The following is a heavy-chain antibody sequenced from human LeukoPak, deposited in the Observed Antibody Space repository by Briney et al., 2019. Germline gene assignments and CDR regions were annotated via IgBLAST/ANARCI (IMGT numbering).Heavy chain of an antibody. D-gene: IGHD6-13*01. V-gene: IGHV4-34*01. J-gene: IGHJ6*03. CDR1: GGSFSGYY. Sequence: ETLSLTCAVYGGSFSGYYWSWIRQPPGKGLEWIGEIDHSGSTNYNPSLKSRVTISVDTSKNQFSLKLSSVTAADTAVYYCARLTPGYSSSWYGLDYYYYMDVWGKGTTVTISS. CDR2: IDHSGST. CDR3: ARLTPGYSSSWYGLDYYYYMDV.